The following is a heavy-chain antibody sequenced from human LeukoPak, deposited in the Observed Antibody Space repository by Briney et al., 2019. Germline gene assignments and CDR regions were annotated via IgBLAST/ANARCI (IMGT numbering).Heavy chain of an antibody. D-gene: IGHD3-16*02. CDR1: GFTFSSYG. CDR3: AKGLSPDY. Sequence: GGSLRLSCAASGFTFSSYGMHWVRQAPGKGLEWVAVISYDGSNKYYADSVKGRFTISRDNSKNTPYLQMNSLRAEDTAVYYCAKGLSPDYWGQGTLVTVSS. J-gene: IGHJ4*02. V-gene: IGHV3-30*18. CDR2: ISYDGSNK.